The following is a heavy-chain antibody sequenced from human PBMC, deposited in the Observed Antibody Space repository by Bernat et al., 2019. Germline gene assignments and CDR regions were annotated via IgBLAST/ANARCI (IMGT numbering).Heavy chain of an antibody. J-gene: IGHJ4*02. CDR3: AGECRKAAADFDC. CDR2: ISYDGSNK. CDR1: GFAFSSYA. Sequence: QVQLVESGGGVVQPGRSLRLSCAASGFAFSSYAMQWVSQAPGKGLERVAAISYDGSNKYYADSVMCRFTISRDKSKNTRYLQMNSTRAENTAVYYCAGECRKAAADFDCWGQGALVTVSS. V-gene: IGHV3-30*01. D-gene: IGHD6-13*01.